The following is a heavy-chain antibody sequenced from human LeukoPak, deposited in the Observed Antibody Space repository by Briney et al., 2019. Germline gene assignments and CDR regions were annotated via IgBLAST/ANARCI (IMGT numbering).Heavy chain of an antibody. D-gene: IGHD3-22*01. CDR2: ISGNGLQT. J-gene: IGHJ4*02. V-gene: IGHV3-23*01. CDR3: AKDANYPDSSGYFIPFDY. CDR1: GFTFSRFA. Sequence: GGSLRLSCSASGFTFSRFATTWVRHLPGKGLEWVSTISGNGLQTFYADSVKGRFSVSRDNSKNIVYLQMDSLRADDSALYSCAKDANYPDSSGYFIPFDYWGPGTLVTVAS.